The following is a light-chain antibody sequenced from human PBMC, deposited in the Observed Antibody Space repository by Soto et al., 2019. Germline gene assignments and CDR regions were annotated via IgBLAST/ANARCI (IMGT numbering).Light chain of an antibody. Sequence: QSVLTQLRSVSGSPGQSVTISCTGTSSDVGGYNYVSWYQQHPGKARKLMIYDVSKRPSGVPDRFSGSKSGNTASLTISGLQAEDEADYYCCSYAGSYTFFGTGTKVTVL. V-gene: IGLV2-11*01. CDR3: CSYAGSYTF. J-gene: IGLJ1*01. CDR2: DVS. CDR1: SSDVGGYNY.